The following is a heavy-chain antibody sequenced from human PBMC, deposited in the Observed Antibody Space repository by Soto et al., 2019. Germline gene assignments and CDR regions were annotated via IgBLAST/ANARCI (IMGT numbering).Heavy chain of an antibody. Sequence: EVQLLESGGGLVQPGGSLRLSCAASGFIFSSYAMTWVRQAPGKGLEWVSAITSNGGTTYYTDSAKGRFTISRDNSKNTLYLQMNSLRAEDTAVYYCAKDPGWLHHSWGQGTLVTVSS. CDR2: ITSNGGTT. CDR1: GFIFSSYA. D-gene: IGHD5-12*01. CDR3: AKDPGWLHHS. J-gene: IGHJ4*02. V-gene: IGHV3-23*01.